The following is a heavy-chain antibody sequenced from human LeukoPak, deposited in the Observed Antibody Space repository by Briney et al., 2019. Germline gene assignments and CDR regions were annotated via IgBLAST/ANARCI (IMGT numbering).Heavy chain of an antibody. CDR2: IYYRGTT. CDR3: ARTGYSGSPYDAFDM. J-gene: IGHJ3*02. Sequence: PSETLSLTCTVSGGSISSNYWSWIRQPPGKGLDWIAYIYYRGTTNYNPSLKSRVTISVDTSKNQFSLKLSSVTAADTAVYYCARTGYSGSPYDAFDMWGQGIKVTISS. D-gene: IGHD1-26*01. CDR1: GGSISSNY. V-gene: IGHV4-59*01.